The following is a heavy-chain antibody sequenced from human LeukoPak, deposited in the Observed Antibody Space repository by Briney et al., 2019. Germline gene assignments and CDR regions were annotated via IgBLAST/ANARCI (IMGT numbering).Heavy chain of an antibody. J-gene: IGHJ6*02. CDR3: ARDKYCSSTSCYYYLDV. Sequence: GASVKVSCKAFGYTFTSYGISWVRQAPGQGLEWMGWISAYNGNTNYAQKLQGRVTMTTDTSTSTAYMELRSLRSDDTAVYYCARDKYCSSTSCYYYLDVWGQGTTVTVSS. CDR2: ISAYNGNT. V-gene: IGHV1-18*01. D-gene: IGHD2-2*01. CDR1: GYTFTSYG.